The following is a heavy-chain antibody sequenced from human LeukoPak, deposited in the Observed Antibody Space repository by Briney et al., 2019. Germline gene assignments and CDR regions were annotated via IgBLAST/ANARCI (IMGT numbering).Heavy chain of an antibody. J-gene: IGHJ3*02. Sequence: ASVKVSCKASGGSLSSYVISWVRQAPGQGLEWTGGIIPIIGTANYAQKFQGRVTITADESTSTAYMELSSLRSEDTAVYYCARPTGSVYSYGYGIDAFDIWGQGTMVTVSS. D-gene: IGHD5-18*01. CDR3: ARPTGSVYSYGYGIDAFDI. CDR1: GGSLSSYV. V-gene: IGHV1-69*13. CDR2: IIPIIGTA.